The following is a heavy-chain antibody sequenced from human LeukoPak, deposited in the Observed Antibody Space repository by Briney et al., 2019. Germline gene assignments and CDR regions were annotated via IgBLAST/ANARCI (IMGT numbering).Heavy chain of an antibody. J-gene: IGHJ4*02. CDR3: ARDNYYDSSIDY. CDR2: IYDSGST. CDR1: GGSISGFY. Sequence: SETLSLTCTVSGGSISGFYWSWIRQSPGKGLEWIGYIYDSGSTKYNPSLKSRVAISEDTPKNQFSLKLRSVTAADTAVYYCARDNYYDSSIDYWGQGTLVTVSS. D-gene: IGHD3-22*01. V-gene: IGHV4-59*01.